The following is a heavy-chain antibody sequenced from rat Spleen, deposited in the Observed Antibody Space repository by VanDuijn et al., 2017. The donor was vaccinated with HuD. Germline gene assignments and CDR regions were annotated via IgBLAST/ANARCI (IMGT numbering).Heavy chain of an antibody. CDR3: AREHPGIRYFDF. D-gene: IGHD1-4*01. CDR1: GFSLTTYH. CDR2: TWTGGST. J-gene: IGHJ1*01. Sequence: QVQLKESGPGLVQPSQTLSLACTVSGFSLTTYHVHWVRQPSGKGLEWMGVTWTGGSTEYNSALKSRLSISRDTSKSQVFLKMNSLQTEDTATYYCAREHPGIRYFDFWGPGTMVTVSS. V-gene: IGHV2-43*01.